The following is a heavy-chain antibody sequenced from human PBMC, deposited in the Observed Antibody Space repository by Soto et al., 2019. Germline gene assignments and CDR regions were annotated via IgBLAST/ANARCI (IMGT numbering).Heavy chain of an antibody. V-gene: IGHV3-30*18. J-gene: IGHJ6*03. D-gene: IGHD3-3*01. Sequence: GGSLRLSCAASGFTFSSYGMHWVRQAPGKGLEWVAVISYDGSNKYYADSVKGRFTISRDNSKNTLYLQMNSLRAEDTAVYYCANNDFWSGYYSYYYYYMDVWGKGTTVTVSS. CDR2: ISYDGSNK. CDR1: GFTFSSYG. CDR3: ANNDFWSGYYSYYYYYMDV.